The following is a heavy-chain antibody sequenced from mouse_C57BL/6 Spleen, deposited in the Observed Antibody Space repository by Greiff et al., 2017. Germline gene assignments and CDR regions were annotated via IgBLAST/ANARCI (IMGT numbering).Heavy chain of an antibody. CDR3: AGQLNY. CDR2: IDPSDSYT. Sequence: VQLQQPGAELVRPGTSVKLSCKASGYTFTSYWMHWVKQRPGQGLEWIGVIDPSDSYTNYNQKFKGKATLTVDTSSSTAYMQLSSLTSEDSAVYYCAGQLNYWGQGTTLTVSS. D-gene: IGHD3-2*02. CDR1: GYTFTSYW. J-gene: IGHJ2*01. V-gene: IGHV1-59*01.